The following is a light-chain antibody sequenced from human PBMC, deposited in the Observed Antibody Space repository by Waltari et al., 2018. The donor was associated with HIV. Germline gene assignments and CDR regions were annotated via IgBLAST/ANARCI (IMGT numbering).Light chain of an antibody. CDR3: LLSYSGARPVV. CDR1: TGAVTSGHY. Sequence: QAVVTQEPSLTVSPGWTVTLTCGSSTGAVTSGHYPYWFQQKPGQAPRTLIYDTSNKHSWPPARFSGSLLGGKAALTLSGAQPEDEAEYYCLLSYSGARPVVFGGGTKLTVL. V-gene: IGLV7-46*01. J-gene: IGLJ2*01. CDR2: DTS.